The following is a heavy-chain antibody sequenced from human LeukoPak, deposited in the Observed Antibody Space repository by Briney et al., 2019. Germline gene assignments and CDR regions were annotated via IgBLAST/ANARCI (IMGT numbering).Heavy chain of an antibody. Sequence: ASVKVSCKASGGTFSSYAISWVRQAPGQGLEWMGWINPNSGGTNYAQKFQGRVTMTRDTSISTAYMELSRLRSDDTAVYYCARSVYSGSYSGWGQGTLVTVSS. CDR2: INPNSGGT. V-gene: IGHV1-2*02. CDR3: ARSVYSGSYSG. J-gene: IGHJ4*02. D-gene: IGHD1-26*01. CDR1: GGTFSSYA.